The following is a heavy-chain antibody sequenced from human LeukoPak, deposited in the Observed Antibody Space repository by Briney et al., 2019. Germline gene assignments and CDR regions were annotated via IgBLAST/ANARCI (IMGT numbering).Heavy chain of an antibody. D-gene: IGHD3-10*01. Sequence: SVKVSCKASGYTFTGYYMHWVRQAPGQGLEWMGRIIPILGIANYAQKFQGRVTITADKSTSTAYMELSSLRSEDTAVYYCARDRLVRGVPTYGMDVWGQGTTVTVSS. V-gene: IGHV1-69*04. CDR3: ARDRLVRGVPTYGMDV. J-gene: IGHJ6*02. CDR1: GYTFTGYY. CDR2: IIPILGIA.